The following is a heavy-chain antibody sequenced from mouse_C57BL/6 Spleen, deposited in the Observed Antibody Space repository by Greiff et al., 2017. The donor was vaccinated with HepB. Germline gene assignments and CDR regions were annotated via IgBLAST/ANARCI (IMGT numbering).Heavy chain of an antibody. CDR3: ARENYGYDEGYYFDY. J-gene: IGHJ2*01. D-gene: IGHD2-2*01. CDR1: GYTFTSYG. V-gene: IGHV1-81*01. Sequence: QVQLQQSGAELARPGASVKLSCKASGYTFTSYGISWVKQRTGQGLEWIGEIYPRSGKTYYNEKFKGKATLTADKSSSTAYMELRSLTSEDSAVYFCARENYGYDEGYYFDYWGQGTTLTVSS. CDR2: IYPRSGKT.